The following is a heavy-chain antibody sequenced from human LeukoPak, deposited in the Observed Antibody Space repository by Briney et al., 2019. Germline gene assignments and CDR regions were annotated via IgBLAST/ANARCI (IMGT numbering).Heavy chain of an antibody. CDR1: GVTFSSYS. Sequence: PGGSLRLSCAASGVTFSSYSMNWVRQAPGKGLEWISSISSSSSYIYYADSVKGRFTISRDNAKNSLYLQMNSLRAEDTAVYYCARDLMYYDILTAFDYWGQGTLVTVSS. D-gene: IGHD3-9*01. V-gene: IGHV3-21*01. CDR2: ISSSSSYI. CDR3: ARDLMYYDILTAFDY. J-gene: IGHJ4*02.